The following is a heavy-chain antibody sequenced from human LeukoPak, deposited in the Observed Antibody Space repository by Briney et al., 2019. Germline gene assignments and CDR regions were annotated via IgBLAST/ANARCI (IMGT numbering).Heavy chain of an antibody. CDR3: AREYCSSTSCYFDY. CDR1: GGSISSYY. CDR2: IYNSGST. D-gene: IGHD2-2*01. V-gene: IGHV4-59*01. J-gene: IGHJ4*02. Sequence: PSETLSLTCTVSGGSISSYYWSWIRQSPGKGLEWIGYIYNSGSTNYNPSLKSRATISVDTSKNQFSLELSSVTAADTAVYHCAREYCSSTSCYFDYWGQGTLVTVSS.